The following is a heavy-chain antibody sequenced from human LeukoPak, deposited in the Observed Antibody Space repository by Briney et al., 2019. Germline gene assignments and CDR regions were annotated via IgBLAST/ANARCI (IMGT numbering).Heavy chain of an antibody. J-gene: IGHJ4*02. V-gene: IGHV3-33*07. D-gene: IGHD6-13*01. Sequence: GGSLRLSCAASGFNFRSNGMYWVRQAPGKGLEWVAVIWYDGSKKYYGDSEKGRFTVSRDNSKNTLYLEMNSLRAEDTAVYYCARGGTSAAGIDYWGQGTLVTVSS. CDR3: ARGGTSAAGIDY. CDR2: IWYDGSKK. CDR1: GFNFRSNG.